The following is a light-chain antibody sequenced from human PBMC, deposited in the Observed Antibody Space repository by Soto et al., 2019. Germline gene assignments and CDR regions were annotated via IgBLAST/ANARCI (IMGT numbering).Light chain of an antibody. CDR3: SSYTSSSTVV. CDR2: DVS. J-gene: IGLJ2*01. Sequence: QSALTQPASVSGSPVQSITISCTVTSSDVVGYNYVSWYQQHPGKAPKLMIYDVSNRPSGVSNRFSGSKSGNTASLTISGLQAEDESDYYCSSYTSSSTVVFGGGTKLTVL. CDR1: SSDVVGYNY. V-gene: IGLV2-14*01.